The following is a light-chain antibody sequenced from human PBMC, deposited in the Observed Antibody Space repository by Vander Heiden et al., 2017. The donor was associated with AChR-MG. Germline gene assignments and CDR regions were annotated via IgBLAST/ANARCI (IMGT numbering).Light chain of an antibody. Sequence: DIQMTQSPSPLSASVGDTVTITCRASQYIHTYLTWYQQKPGTAPELLISGASSLQSGVPSRFSGSASGTDFTLTITGLQPEDVATYYCQQSYTTPWTFGQRTKVEI. V-gene: IGKV1-39*01. J-gene: IGKJ1*01. CDR1: QYIHTY. CDR3: QQSYTTPWT. CDR2: GAS.